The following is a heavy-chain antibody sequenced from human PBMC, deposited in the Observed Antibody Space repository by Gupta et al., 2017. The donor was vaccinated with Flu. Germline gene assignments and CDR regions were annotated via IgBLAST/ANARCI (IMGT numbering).Heavy chain of an antibody. CDR3: AREGGGYCTSTSCFFY. D-gene: IGHD2-2*01. CDR2: IKQDGSAK. Sequence: PGKGLEWVANIKQDGSAKNYVDSVQGRFTISRDNAKNSLYLQMDSLRFEDTAVYYCAREGGGYCTSTSCFFYWGRGTLVSVSS. V-gene: IGHV3-7*01. J-gene: IGHJ4*02.